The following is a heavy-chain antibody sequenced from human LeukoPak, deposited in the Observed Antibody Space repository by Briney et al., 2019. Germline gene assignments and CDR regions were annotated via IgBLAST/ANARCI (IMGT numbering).Heavy chain of an antibody. CDR1: GGSISSYY. Sequence: SETLSLTCTVSGGSISSYYWSWIRQPPGKGLEWIGYIYYSGSTNYNPSLKSRVTISVDTSKNQFSQKLSSVTAADTAVYYCARTRYSWFDPWGQGTLVTVSS. CDR2: IYYSGST. V-gene: IGHV4-59*08. D-gene: IGHD1-1*01. CDR3: ARTRYSWFDP. J-gene: IGHJ5*02.